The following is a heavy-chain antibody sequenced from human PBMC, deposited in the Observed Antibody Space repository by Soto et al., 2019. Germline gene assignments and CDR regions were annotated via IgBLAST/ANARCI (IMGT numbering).Heavy chain of an antibody. Sequence: QVQLVESGGGVVQPGRSLKLSCTTSGFTFSLYGMHWVRQAPGKGLEWLAVISFDAKNIYYADSVKGRFTISRDNYKTTLFLQMSHLRADDSAVYFCAKGSQAAAVLDHWGQGALVTVSS. J-gene: IGHJ4*02. V-gene: IGHV3-30*18. CDR3: AKGSQAAAVLDH. CDR2: ISFDAKNI. CDR1: GFTFSLYG. D-gene: IGHD6-25*01.